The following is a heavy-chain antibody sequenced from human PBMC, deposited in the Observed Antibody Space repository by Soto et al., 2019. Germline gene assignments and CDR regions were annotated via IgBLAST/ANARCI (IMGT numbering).Heavy chain of an antibody. CDR1: GGTFRNYP. V-gene: IGHV1-69*02. J-gene: IGHJ4*02. Sequence: VQLVQSGTEVKKPGSSVKVSCKASGGTFRNYPINWVRQAPGQGLEWMGSIFTLTDIPDYAQNFQPRLTITADKSTSTAYVELSSVTSDDTAMYFCAWGTLVVLNYFESWGQGPFVTVSS. D-gene: IGHD1-1*01. CDR2: IFTLTDIP. CDR3: AWGTLVVLNYFES.